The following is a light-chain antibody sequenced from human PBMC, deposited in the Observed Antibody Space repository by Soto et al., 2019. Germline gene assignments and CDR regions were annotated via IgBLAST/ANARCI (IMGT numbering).Light chain of an antibody. CDR2: TAS. V-gene: IGKV1-39*01. J-gene: IGKJ2*01. Sequence: IQVTQSPSSLSASLGDTITITWRASQSVTNYLHWYQHKPGKSTNLLISTASTLHSGVPSRFSGNASATEFNLTIRSLQPDHSATYYGQQSYSAPFTFGRGSRLEI. CDR1: QSVTNY. CDR3: QQSYSAPFT.